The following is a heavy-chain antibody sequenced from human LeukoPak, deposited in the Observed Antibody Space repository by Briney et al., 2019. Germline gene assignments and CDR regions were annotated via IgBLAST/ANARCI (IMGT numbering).Heavy chain of an antibody. CDR2: IYYSGST. Sequence: SETLSLTCTVSGGSISSHYWSWIRQPSGKGLEWIGYIYYSGSTNYNPSLKSRVTISVDTSKNQFSLKLSSVTAADTAVYYCARDLAGIAVAGWFDPWGQGTLVTVSS. V-gene: IGHV4-59*11. D-gene: IGHD6-19*01. CDR1: GGSISSHY. J-gene: IGHJ5*02. CDR3: ARDLAGIAVAGWFDP.